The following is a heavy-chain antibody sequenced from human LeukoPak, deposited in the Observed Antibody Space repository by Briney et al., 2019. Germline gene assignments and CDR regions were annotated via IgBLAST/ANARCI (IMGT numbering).Heavy chain of an antibody. CDR3: ARVDIAAVNYYYYYGMDV. V-gene: IGHV4-59*01. J-gene: IGHJ6*02. D-gene: IGHD6-13*01. CDR1: GGSISSYY. Sequence: SETLSLTCTVSGGSISSYYWSWLRQPPGKGLEWIGYIYYSGSTNYNPSLKSRVTISVDTSKNQFSLKLSSVTAADTAVYYCARVDIAAVNYYYYYGMDVWGQGTTVTVSS. CDR2: IYYSGST.